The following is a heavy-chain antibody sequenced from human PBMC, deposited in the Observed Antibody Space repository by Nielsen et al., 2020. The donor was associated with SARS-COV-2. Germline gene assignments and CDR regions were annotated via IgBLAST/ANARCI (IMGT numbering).Heavy chain of an antibody. V-gene: IGHV7-4-1*02. CDR1: GYTFTSYG. CDR3: ARDRDGDHFDY. CDR2: INTNTGNP. J-gene: IGHJ4*02. Sequence: ASVKVSCKASGYTFTSYGISWVRQAPGQGLEWMGWINTNTGNPTYAQGFTGRFVFSLDTSVSTAYLQISSLKAEDTAVYYCARDRDGDHFDYWGQGTLVTVSS. D-gene: IGHD4-17*01.